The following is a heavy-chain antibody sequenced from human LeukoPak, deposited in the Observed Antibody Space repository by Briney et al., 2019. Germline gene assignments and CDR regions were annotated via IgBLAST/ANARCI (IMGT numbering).Heavy chain of an antibody. CDR1: GFTFSNCA. D-gene: IGHD3-22*01. Sequence: GGSLRLSCAASGFTFSNCAMSWVRQAPGKGLQWVSGISSGGAGIYYADSVKGRFTISRDNSKNTLYLQMNSLRAEDTAVYFCASDGFDYYDSSGFPYFDYWGQGALVTVSS. V-gene: IGHV3-23*01. CDR3: ASDGFDYYDSSGFPYFDY. CDR2: ISSGGAGI. J-gene: IGHJ4*02.